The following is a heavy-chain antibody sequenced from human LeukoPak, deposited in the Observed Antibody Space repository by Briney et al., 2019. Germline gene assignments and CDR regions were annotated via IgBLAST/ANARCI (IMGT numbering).Heavy chain of an antibody. V-gene: IGHV3-7*01. D-gene: IGHD5-18*01. CDR3: AKSGNTGYRPQGP. Sequence: PGGSLRLSCAASGFTFSSYAMHWVRQAPGKGLEWVANIKEDGSEKMYVDSVKGRFTISRDNAKNSLYLQMNGLRVEDTAVYYCAKSGNTGYRPQGPWGQGTLVTVSS. CDR1: GFTFSSYA. J-gene: IGHJ5*02. CDR2: IKEDGSEK.